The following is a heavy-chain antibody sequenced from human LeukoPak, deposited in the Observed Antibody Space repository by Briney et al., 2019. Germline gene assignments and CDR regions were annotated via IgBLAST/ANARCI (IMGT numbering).Heavy chain of an antibody. J-gene: IGHJ4*02. Sequence: ASVKVSCKASGYTFTSYYMHWVRQAPGQGLEWMGIINPSGGSTSYAQKFQGRVTMTRDTSTSTAYMELRSLRSDDTAVYFCARGDYYGSGNYYKKTVDFWGQGTLVTVSS. CDR3: ARGDYYGSGNYYKKTVDF. CDR1: GYTFTSYY. V-gene: IGHV1-46*01. D-gene: IGHD3-10*01. CDR2: INPSGGST.